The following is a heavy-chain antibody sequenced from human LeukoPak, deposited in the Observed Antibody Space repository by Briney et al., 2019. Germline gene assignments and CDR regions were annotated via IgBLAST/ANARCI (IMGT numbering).Heavy chain of an antibody. J-gene: IGHJ4*02. CDR1: GDSISGYY. CDR2: IHDSGSS. V-gene: IGHV4-59*08. Sequence: PSETLSLTCAVSGDSISGYYWNWIRQPPGKGLEWIGYIHDSGSSSYKPSLESRVTISVDTSKNQFSLKLSSVTAADTAVYYCAGFVTREYYFDYWGQGTLVTVSS. CDR3: AGFVTREYYFDY. D-gene: IGHD2-2*01.